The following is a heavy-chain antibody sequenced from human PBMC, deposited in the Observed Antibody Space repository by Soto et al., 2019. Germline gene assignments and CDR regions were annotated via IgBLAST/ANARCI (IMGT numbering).Heavy chain of an antibody. CDR1: GDSVSRNSAA. J-gene: IGHJ4*03. D-gene: IGHD3-16*01. CDR3: ARGFGLDF. Sequence: SQTLSLTCAISGDSVSRNSAAWNWFRQSPSRGLEWLGRTYYRSKWYNDYAPSVKSRITIDPDTSKNQFSLQLNSVTPEDTAVYYCARGFGLDFWGQGTMVTVSS. CDR2: TYYRSKWYN. V-gene: IGHV6-1*01.